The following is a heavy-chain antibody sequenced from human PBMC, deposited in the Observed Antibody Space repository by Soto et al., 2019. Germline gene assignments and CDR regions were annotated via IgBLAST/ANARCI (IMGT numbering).Heavy chain of an antibody. D-gene: IGHD1-26*01. CDR1: GYTFTGYY. V-gene: IGHV1-2*04. CDR2: INPNSGGT. CDR3: ARGYTEKTGGYYYYYYMDV. J-gene: IGHJ6*03. Sequence: GASVKVSCKASGYTFTGYYMHWVRQAPGQGLEWMGWINPNSGGTNYAQKFQGWVTMTRDTSISTAYMELSRLRSDDTAVYYCARGYTEKTGGYYYYYYMDVWGKGTTVTVSS.